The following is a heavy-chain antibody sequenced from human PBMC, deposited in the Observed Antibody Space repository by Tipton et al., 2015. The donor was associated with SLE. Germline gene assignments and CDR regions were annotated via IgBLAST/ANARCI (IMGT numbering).Heavy chain of an antibody. D-gene: IGHD4-11*01. V-gene: IGHV4-30-4*01. J-gene: IGHJ5*02. Sequence: TLSLTCTVSGGSISSGDYYWTWIRQHPGKGLEWIGDIYYSGSTYYNPSLTSRVTISVDPSKNQFSLTLKSVTAADTAVYYCARLIGHSTYEFWFDPWGQGTLVTVSS. CDR3: ARLIGHSTYEFWFDP. CDR1: GGSISSGDYY. CDR2: IYYSGST.